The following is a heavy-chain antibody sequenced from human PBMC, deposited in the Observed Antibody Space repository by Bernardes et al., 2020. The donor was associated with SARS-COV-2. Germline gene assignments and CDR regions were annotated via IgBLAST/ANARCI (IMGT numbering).Heavy chain of an antibody. V-gene: IGHV3-74*01. CDR2: ISSDGSST. D-gene: IGHD3-22*01. CDR3: ARLLPTYYFDSNGYHYYYYGMAV. Sequence: GGSLRLSCAASGLTFSSYWMHWVRQAPGKGLVWVSRISSDGSSTTYADSVKGRFTISRDNARNTLYLQLNSLRDEDMAVYYCARLLPTYYFDSNGYHYYYYGMAVWGQGTTVTVSS. CDR1: GLTFSSYW. J-gene: IGHJ6*02.